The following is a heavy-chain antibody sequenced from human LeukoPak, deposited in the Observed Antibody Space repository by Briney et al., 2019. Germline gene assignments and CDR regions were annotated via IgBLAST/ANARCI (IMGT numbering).Heavy chain of an antibody. V-gene: IGHV4-38-2*01. CDR1: GYSISSGYY. D-gene: IGHD6-19*01. CDR3: ARRWGIAVALGPYYFDY. J-gene: IGHJ4*02. CDR2: NYHSGST. Sequence: SETLSLTCAVSGYSISSGYYWGWIRPPPGKGLEWIGSNYHSGSTYYKQSLKSRVTISVDTSKKQFSLKLSSVTAADAAVYYCARRWGIAVALGPYYFDYWGQGTLVTVSS.